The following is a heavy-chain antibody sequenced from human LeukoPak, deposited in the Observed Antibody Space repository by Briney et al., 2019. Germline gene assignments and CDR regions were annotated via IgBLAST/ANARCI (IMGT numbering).Heavy chain of an antibody. D-gene: IGHD3-3*01. Sequence: GESVKISCKGSGYSFTSYWIGWVRQMPGKGLEWIGIIYAGDSDTRYSPSFQGQVTISADKSISTAYLQWSSLKASDTAMYYCAGSDFWSGSPGAFFDYWGQGTLVTVSS. CDR3: AGSDFWSGSPGAFFDY. J-gene: IGHJ4*02. V-gene: IGHV5-51*01. CDR2: IYAGDSDT. CDR1: GYSFTSYW.